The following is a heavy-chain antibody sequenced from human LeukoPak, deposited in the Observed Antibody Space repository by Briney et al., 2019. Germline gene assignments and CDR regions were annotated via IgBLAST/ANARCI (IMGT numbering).Heavy chain of an antibody. D-gene: IGHD6-19*01. CDR2: IYSGGST. Sequence: PGGSLRLSCAASGFTVSSNYMSWVRQAPGKGLEWVSVIYSGGSTYYADSVKGRFTISRDNSKNTLYLQMNSLRAEDTAVCYCARDRSGWYYYYGMDVWGQGTTVTVSS. CDR3: ARDRSGWYYYYGMDV. CDR1: GFTVSSNY. V-gene: IGHV3-66*02. J-gene: IGHJ6*02.